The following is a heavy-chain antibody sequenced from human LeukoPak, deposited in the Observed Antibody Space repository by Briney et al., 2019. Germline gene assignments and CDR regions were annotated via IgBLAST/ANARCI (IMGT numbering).Heavy chain of an antibody. D-gene: IGHD2-2*01. CDR1: GYSFSNYW. CDR3: ARHDLLPQCSSRNCPYGTWFDP. CDR2: INPLDSDT. V-gene: IGHV5-51*01. Sequence: GESLKISCKGSGYSFSNYWIGWVRQTPGKGLEWMGIINPLDSDTRYSPSFQGQVTISVTKSTRTAWRQWSSLEAQDTATYYCARHDLLPQCSSRNCPYGTWFDPWGQGTLVTVSS. J-gene: IGHJ5*02.